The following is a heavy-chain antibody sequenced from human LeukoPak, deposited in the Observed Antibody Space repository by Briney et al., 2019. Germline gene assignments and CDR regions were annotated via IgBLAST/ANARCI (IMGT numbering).Heavy chain of an antibody. CDR1: GFTFSSYG. D-gene: IGHD3-22*01. CDR2: ISYDGSNK. CDR3: AKGTNYYDSSGSLYFDY. Sequence: PGGSLGLSCAASGFTFSSYGMHWVRQAPGKGLEWVAVISYDGSNKYYADSVKGRFTISRDNSKNTLYLQMNSLRAEDTAVYYCAKGTNYYDSSGSLYFDYWGQGTLVTVSS. V-gene: IGHV3-30*18. J-gene: IGHJ4*02.